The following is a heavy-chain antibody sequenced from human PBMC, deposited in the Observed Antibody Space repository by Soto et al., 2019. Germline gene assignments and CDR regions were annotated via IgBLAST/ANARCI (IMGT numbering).Heavy chain of an antibody. V-gene: IGHV3-66*01. J-gene: IGHJ6*02. Sequence: EVQLVESGGGLVQPGGSLRLSCAASGFTVSSNYMSWVRQAPGKGLEWVSVIYSGGSTYYADSVKVRFTISRYNSKNTLYLQMNSVGAEDTAVYYCARDRIPTGMDVWGQGTTVTVSS. CDR2: IYSGGST. CDR1: GFTVSSNY. CDR3: ARDRIPTGMDV.